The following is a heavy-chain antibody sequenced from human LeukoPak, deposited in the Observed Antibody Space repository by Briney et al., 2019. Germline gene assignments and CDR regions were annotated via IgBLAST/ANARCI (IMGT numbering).Heavy chain of an antibody. CDR1: GGSVTTYY. CDR2: ISTSGTT. J-gene: IGHJ4*02. CDR3: EREATVVGATII. V-gene: IGHV4-4*07. D-gene: IGHD1-26*01. Sequence: SETLSLTCTVSGGSVTTYYWSWIRQSAGKGLEWIGHISTSGTTTYNPSLKSRVTMSVDTSKNQFSLKLTSVTAADTAVYYCEREATVVGATIIWGQGTLVTVSS.